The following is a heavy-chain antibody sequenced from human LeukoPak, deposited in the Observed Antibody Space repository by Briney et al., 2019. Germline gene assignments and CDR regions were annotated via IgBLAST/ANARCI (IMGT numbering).Heavy chain of an antibody. V-gene: IGHV4-34*01. D-gene: IGHD2-15*01. CDR3: ARGLVVVVVAATKGFDP. CDR1: GGSFSGYY. CDR2: INHSGST. J-gene: IGHJ5*02. Sequence: SETLSLTCAVYGGSFSGYYWSWIRQPPGKGLEWIGEINHSGSTNYNPSLKSRVTISVDTSKDQFSLKLSSVTAADTAVYYCARGLVVVVVAATKGFDPWGQGTLVTVSS.